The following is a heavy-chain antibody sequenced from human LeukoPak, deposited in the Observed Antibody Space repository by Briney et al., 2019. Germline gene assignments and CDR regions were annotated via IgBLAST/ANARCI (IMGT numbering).Heavy chain of an antibody. D-gene: IGHD6-13*01. CDR3: ARGPLLIAAAGTNYYYYMDV. CDR1: GYTFTSYD. J-gene: IGHJ6*03. Sequence: ASVKVSCKASGYTFTSYDINWVRQATGQGLEWMGWMNPNSGNTGYAQKFQGRVTMTRNTSISTAYMELSSLRSEDTVVYYCARGPLLIAAAGTNYYYYMDVWGKGTTVTVSS. V-gene: IGHV1-8*01. CDR2: MNPNSGNT.